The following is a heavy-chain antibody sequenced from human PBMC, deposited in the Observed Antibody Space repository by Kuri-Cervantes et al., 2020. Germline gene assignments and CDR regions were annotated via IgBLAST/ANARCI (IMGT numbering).Heavy chain of an antibody. D-gene: IGHD3-10*01. CDR1: GFTFSSYG. J-gene: IGHJ4*02. CDR3: ARARFGELSINYFDY. CDR2: IKQDGSEK. Sequence: GGSLRLSCAASGFTFSSYGMHWVRQAPGKGLERVANIKQDGSEKYYVDSVKGRFTISRDNSKNTLYLQMNSLRAEDTAVYYCARARFGELSINYFDYWGQGTLVTVSS. V-gene: IGHV3-7*01.